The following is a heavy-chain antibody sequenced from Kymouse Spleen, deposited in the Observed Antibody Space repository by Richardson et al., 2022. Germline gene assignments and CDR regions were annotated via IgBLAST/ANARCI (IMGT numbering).Heavy chain of an antibody. J-gene: IGHJ6*02. Sequence: QVQLQQWGAGLLKPSETLSLTCAVYGGSFSGYYWSWIRQPPGKGLEWIGEINHSGSTNYNPSLKSRVTISVDTSKNQFSLKLSSVTAADTAVYYCARTIFGVVKMGMDVWGQGTTVTVSS. CDR1: GGSFSGYY. CDR2: INHSGST. CDR3: ARTIFGVVKMGMDV. D-gene: IGHD3-3*01. V-gene: IGHV4-34*01.